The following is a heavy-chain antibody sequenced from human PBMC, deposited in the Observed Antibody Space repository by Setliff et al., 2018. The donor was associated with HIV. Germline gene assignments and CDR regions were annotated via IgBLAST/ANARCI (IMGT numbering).Heavy chain of an antibody. V-gene: IGHV3-30-3*01. CDR3: VRGDVAFLGVLSPLAV. J-gene: IGHJ3*01. CDR2: VSVEGGNK. Sequence: PGGSLRLSCAASGFTFSTYAMHWVRQAPGKGLEWVAFVSVEGGNKYYADSVKGRVTISIDISKNTVYLQMNSLRPEDTAVYFCVRGDVAFLGVLSPLAVWGQGTMVTVSS. CDR1: GFTFSTYA. D-gene: IGHD1-26*01.